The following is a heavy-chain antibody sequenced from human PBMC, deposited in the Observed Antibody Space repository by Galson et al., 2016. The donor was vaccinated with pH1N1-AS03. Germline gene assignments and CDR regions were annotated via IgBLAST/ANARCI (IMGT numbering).Heavy chain of an antibody. CDR2: IHPGSAT. V-gene: IGHV3-66*02. J-gene: IGHJ6*02. CDR1: GFTVSTGYH. D-gene: IGHD3-16*01. CDR3: AGDERFANGINV. Sequence: SLRLSCAATGFTVSTGYHMSWVRQAPGKGLEWAAVIHPGSATYNADSVKGRFTISRDNFERMVSLQMNSLRPEDTAVYYCAGDERFANGINVWGQGTTVTVSS.